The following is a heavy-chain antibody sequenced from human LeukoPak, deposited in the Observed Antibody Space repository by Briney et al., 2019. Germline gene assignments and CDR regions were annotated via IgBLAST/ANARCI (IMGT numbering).Heavy chain of an antibody. D-gene: IGHD2-15*01. J-gene: IGHJ4*02. CDR2: IYTSGST. Sequence: SETLSLTCSVSGVSISSHYWSWIRQPAGEGLEWIGRIYTSGSTNYNPSLNSRVTISVDKSKNHLSLNLSSVTAADTAFYYCARDWRYCSVGSCSYYFDYWGQAALVTVSS. CDR3: ARDWRYCSVGSCSYYFDY. V-gene: IGHV4-4*07. CDR1: GVSISSHY.